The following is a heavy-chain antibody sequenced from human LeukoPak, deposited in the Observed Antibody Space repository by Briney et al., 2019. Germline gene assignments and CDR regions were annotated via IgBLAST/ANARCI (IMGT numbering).Heavy chain of an antibody. J-gene: IGHJ4*02. CDR2: IKSKTDGGTT. V-gene: IGHV3-15*01. D-gene: IGHD2/OR15-2a*01. CDR3: TTDLIAAAANFDY. CDR1: GFTFSDYY. Sequence: GGSLRLSCAASGFTFSDYYMSWIRQAPGKGLEWVGGIKSKTDGGTTDHASPVKGRFTISRDASKNTLYLQMNSLTTEDTAVYYCTTDLIAAAANFDYWGQGTLVTVSS.